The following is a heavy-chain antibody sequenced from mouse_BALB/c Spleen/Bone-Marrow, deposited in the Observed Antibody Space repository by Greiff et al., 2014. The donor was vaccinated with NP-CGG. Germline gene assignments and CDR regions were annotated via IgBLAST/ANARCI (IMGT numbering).Heavy chain of an antibody. CDR3: ARILILRYWYFDD. V-gene: IGHV14-3*02. D-gene: IGHD1-1*01. CDR2: IDPANGNT. CDR1: GFNIKDTY. Sequence: EVKLEESGAELVKPGASVKLSCTASGFNIKDTYMHWVKQRPEQGLEWIGRIDPANGNTKYDPKFQGKATITADTSSNTAYLQLSSLTSEDTAVYYCARILILRYWYFDDWGAGTTVTVSS. J-gene: IGHJ1*01.